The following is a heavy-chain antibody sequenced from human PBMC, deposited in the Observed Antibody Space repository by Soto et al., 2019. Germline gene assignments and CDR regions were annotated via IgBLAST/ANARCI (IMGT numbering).Heavy chain of an antibody. Sequence: NPSETLSLTCTVSTDSINSYYWSWIRQPAGKGLEWIGRVYSSGSTNYNPSLKSRVTMSVDTSKNQFSLNLKSVTAADTAVYYCARDIVVVPDVKLDYYYGLDVWGQGTSVTVSS. D-gene: IGHD2-2*01. J-gene: IGHJ6*02. CDR2: VYSSGST. CDR3: ARDIVVVPDVKLDYYYGLDV. CDR1: TDSINSYY. V-gene: IGHV4-4*07.